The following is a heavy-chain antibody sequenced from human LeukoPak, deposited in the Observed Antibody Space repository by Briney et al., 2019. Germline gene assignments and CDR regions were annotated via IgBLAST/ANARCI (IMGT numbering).Heavy chain of an antibody. V-gene: IGHV3-11*01. D-gene: IGHD2-15*01. CDR1: GFRVSDYY. Sequence: GGSLRLSCAASGFRVSDYYTTWIRQSPGKGLEWVAVVGNSDNHIDHADSVKGRFTISRDDARNSVYLQMTSLRVEDTAIYYCAREQWSRFDNWGQGALVTVSS. J-gene: IGHJ4*02. CDR3: AREQWSRFDN. CDR2: VGNSDNHI.